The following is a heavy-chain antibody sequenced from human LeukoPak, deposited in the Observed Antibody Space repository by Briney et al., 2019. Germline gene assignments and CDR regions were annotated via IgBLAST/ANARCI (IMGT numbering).Heavy chain of an antibody. CDR2: ISDSGIT. D-gene: IGHD3-22*01. Sequence: PSETLSLTCSVSGCTINDSAWNWIRQPPGKGLEWIGYISDSGITNYNPSLKSRVSFSVDTSKGHFYLNLRSVTAADTALYFCARNRYSLSGAYYSDPWGRGTLVTVSS. CDR1: GCTINDSA. J-gene: IGHJ5*02. CDR3: ARNRYSLSGAYYSDP. V-gene: IGHV4-59*01.